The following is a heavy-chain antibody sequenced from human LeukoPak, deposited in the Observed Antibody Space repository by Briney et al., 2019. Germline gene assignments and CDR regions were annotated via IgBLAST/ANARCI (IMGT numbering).Heavy chain of an antibody. Sequence: SETLSLTCAVYGGSFSGYYWSWIRQPPGKGGEWMGEINHSGSTNYNPSLKSRVTISVDTSKNQFSLKLSSVTAADTAVYYCARGVSKGIAAAGESDYWGQGTLVTVSS. J-gene: IGHJ4*02. CDR2: INHSGST. CDR1: GGSFSGYY. D-gene: IGHD6-13*01. V-gene: IGHV4-34*01. CDR3: ARGVSKGIAAAGESDY.